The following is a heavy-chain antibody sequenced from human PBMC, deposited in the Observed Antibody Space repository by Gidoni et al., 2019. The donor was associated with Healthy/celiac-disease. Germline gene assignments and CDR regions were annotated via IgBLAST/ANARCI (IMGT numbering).Heavy chain of an antibody. Sequence: EVQLVESGGGLVKPGGSLRLSCAASGFTFSSYSMNWVRQAPGKGLEWVSSISSSSSYIYYADSVKGRFTISRDNAKNSLYLQMNSLRAEDTAVYYCARDKRDILTGFDYWGQGTLVTVSS. J-gene: IGHJ4*02. CDR1: GFTFSSYS. CDR3: ARDKRDILTGFDY. V-gene: IGHV3-21*01. D-gene: IGHD3-9*01. CDR2: ISSSSSYI.